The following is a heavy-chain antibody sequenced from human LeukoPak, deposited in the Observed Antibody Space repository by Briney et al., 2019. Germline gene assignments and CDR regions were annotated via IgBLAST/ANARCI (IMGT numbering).Heavy chain of an antibody. J-gene: IGHJ4*02. V-gene: IGHV3-15*01. CDR2: IKNKGAGGTT. Sequence: GGSLRLSCLASGFNFNNAWMSWVRQAPGKGLEWVGRIKNKGAGGTTDYAAPVKGRFTISRDDSKTTLYMQMNSLKTEDTAVYFCTTLLAVAPLADIDYYWGQGTLVTVSS. CDR1: GFNFNNAW. D-gene: IGHD2-2*01. CDR3: TTLLAVAPLADIDYY.